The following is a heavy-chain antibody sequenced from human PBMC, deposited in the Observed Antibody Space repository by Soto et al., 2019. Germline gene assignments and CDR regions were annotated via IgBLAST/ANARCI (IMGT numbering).Heavy chain of an antibody. CDR1: GGSFSGYY. D-gene: IGHD6-19*01. CDR3: ARWYFGSSGWSRDY. J-gene: IGHJ4*02. V-gene: IGHV4-34*01. CDR2: INHSGST. Sequence: QVQLQQWGAGLLKPSETLSLTCAVYGGSFSGYYWSWIRQPPGKGLEWSGEINHSGSTNYNPSLKSRVTISVDTSKNQFSLKLSSVTAADTAVYYCARWYFGSSGWSRDYWGQGTLVTVSS.